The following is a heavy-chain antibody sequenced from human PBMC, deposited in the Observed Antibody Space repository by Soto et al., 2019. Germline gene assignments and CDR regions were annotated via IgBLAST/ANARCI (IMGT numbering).Heavy chain of an antibody. CDR2: IIPIFGTA. V-gene: IGHV1-69*13. J-gene: IGHJ4*02. Sequence: SVKVSCKASGGTFSSYAISWVRQAPGQGLEWMGGIIPIFGTANYAQKFQGRVTITADESTSTAYMELSSLRSEDTAVYYCARGYCSGGSCPPFDYWGQGTLVTVSS. D-gene: IGHD2-15*01. CDR3: ARGYCSGGSCPPFDY. CDR1: GGTFSSYA.